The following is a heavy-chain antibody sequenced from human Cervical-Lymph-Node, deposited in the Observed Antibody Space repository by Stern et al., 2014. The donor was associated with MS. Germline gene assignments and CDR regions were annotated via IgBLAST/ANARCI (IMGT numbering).Heavy chain of an antibody. V-gene: IGHV4-30-2*01. CDR2: IVHSGST. CDR1: GGSISSGDYS. D-gene: IGHD4-23*01. CDR3: ARIFGGNFDN. J-gene: IGHJ4*02. Sequence: QMQLVESGSGLVKPSQTLSLTCAVSGGSISSGDYSWSWIRQPPGKSLEWIGYIVHSGSTYYNPSLKSRVSISVDRSKNHFSLKLSSVTAADTAMYYCARIFGGNFDNWGQGTLVTVSS.